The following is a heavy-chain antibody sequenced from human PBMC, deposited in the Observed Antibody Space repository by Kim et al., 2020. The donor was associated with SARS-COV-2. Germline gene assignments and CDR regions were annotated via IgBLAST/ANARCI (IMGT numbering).Heavy chain of an antibody. CDR2: IYTSGST. Sequence: SETLSLTCTVSGGSISSYYWSWIRQPAGKGLEWIGRIYTSGSTNYNPSLKSRVTMSVDTSKNQFSLKLSSVTAADTAVYYCARGYSLWSGYSPWFDPWGQGTLVTVSS. CDR3: ARGYSLWSGYSPWFDP. CDR1: GGSISSYY. V-gene: IGHV4-4*07. J-gene: IGHJ5*02. D-gene: IGHD3-3*01.